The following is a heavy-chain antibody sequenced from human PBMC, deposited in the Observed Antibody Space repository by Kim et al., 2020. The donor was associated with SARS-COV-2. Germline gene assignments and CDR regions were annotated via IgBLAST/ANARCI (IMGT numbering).Heavy chain of an antibody. CDR1: GFTFSNYN. J-gene: IGHJ5*02. D-gene: IGHD6-13*01. Sequence: GGSLRLSCAASGFTFSNYNMNWVRQAPGKGLEWVSSISSSSSYIYYADSVKGRFTISRDNANDSLYLQMNSLRAEDTAVYFCAREGGYSSSPYWFDPWGQGTLVTVSS. V-gene: IGHV3-21*01. CDR2: ISSSSSYI. CDR3: AREGGYSSSPYWFDP.